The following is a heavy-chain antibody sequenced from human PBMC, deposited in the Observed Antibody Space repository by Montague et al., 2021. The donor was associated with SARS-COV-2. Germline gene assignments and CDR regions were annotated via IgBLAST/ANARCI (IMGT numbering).Heavy chain of an antibody. V-gene: IGHV4-34*01. J-gene: IGHJ4*02. Sequence: SETLSLTCAVYGGSFSDYPWTRIRQPPGKGLQWIGQIRHSGATKYNPSLESRLTISVDTSKNQFSLKLSSVTAADTAVYYCARGAPGFWGQGSLVTVSS. CDR3: ARGAPGF. CDR1: GGSFSDYP. CDR2: IRHSGAT. D-gene: IGHD6-25*01.